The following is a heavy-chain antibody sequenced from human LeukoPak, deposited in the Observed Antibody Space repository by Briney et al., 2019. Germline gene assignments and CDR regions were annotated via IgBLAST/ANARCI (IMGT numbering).Heavy chain of an antibody. CDR2: IYHSGST. CDR3: RTTVDTAMTLDY. CDR1: GYSISSGYY. V-gene: IGHV4-38-2*02. J-gene: IGHJ4*02. D-gene: IGHD5-18*01. Sequence: SETLSLTCTVSGYSISSGYYWGWIRPPPGKGLEWIGSIYHSGSTYYNPSLKSRVTISVDTSKNQFSLKLSSVTAADTAVYYCRTTVDTAMTLDYWGQGTLVTVSS.